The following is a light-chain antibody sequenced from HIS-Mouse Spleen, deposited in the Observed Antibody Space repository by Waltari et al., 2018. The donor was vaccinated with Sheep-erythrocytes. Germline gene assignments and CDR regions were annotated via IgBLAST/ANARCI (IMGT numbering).Light chain of an antibody. Sequence: EIVLTQSPATLSLSPGERATLSCRASQSVSSYLAWYQQKPGQAPRLLIYDASNRATCIPARFSGSGSGTDFTLTISSLEPEDFAVYYCQQRSNWYTFGQGTNLEIK. CDR2: DAS. CDR1: QSVSSY. J-gene: IGKJ2*01. CDR3: QQRSNWYT. V-gene: IGKV3-11*01.